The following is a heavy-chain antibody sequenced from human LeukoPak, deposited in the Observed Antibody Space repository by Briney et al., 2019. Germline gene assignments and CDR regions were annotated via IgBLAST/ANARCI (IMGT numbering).Heavy chain of an antibody. CDR3: ARAPYPSCNDASCHPLDY. CDR1: GFTFSDYA. V-gene: IGHV3-23*01. D-gene: IGHD2-15*01. J-gene: IGHJ4*02. Sequence: PGGSLRLSCAASGFTFSDYAMTWVRQGPGERLEWVSSITDNGFNTYYIESVKGRFTMSRDNSKDTLFLQMTSLRADDSALYYCARAPYPSCNDASCHPLDYWGRGTLVTVSS. CDR2: ITDNGFNT.